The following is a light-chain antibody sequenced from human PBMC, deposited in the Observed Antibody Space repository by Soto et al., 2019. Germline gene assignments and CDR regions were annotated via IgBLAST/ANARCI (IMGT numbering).Light chain of an antibody. CDR2: GAS. CDR3: QQYNYWTLT. J-gene: IGKJ3*01. CDR1: QRVGSH. Sequence: EIVMTQSPATLSVSPGERATLSCRASQRVGSHLAWYQQKPGQAPRLLIYGASTGATGIPARFSGSGSGTEFTLTISSLQSEDFAVYYCQQYNYWTLTFGPGTKVDIK. V-gene: IGKV3-15*01.